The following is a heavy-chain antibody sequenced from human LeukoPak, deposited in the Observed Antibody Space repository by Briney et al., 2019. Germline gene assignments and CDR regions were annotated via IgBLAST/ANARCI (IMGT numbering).Heavy chain of an antibody. D-gene: IGHD1-26*01. Sequence: ASVTVSCKASGYTFTSYDINWVRQAPGQGLEWMGWMNPNSGNTGYAQKFQGRVTMTRNTSISTAYMELSSLRSEDTAVYYCARGRVGGSYPKPLGYWGQGTLVTVSS. V-gene: IGHV1-8*01. CDR3: ARGRVGGSYPKPLGY. CDR1: GYTFTSYD. CDR2: MNPNSGNT. J-gene: IGHJ4*02.